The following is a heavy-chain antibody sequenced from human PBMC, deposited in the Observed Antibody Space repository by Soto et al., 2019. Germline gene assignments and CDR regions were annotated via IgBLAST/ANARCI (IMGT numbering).Heavy chain of an antibody. J-gene: IGHJ6*02. Sequence: GGSLRLSCAASGFTFDDYTMHWVRQAPGKGLEWVSLISWDGGSTYYADSVKGRFTISRDNSKNSLYLQMNSLRTEDTALYYCAKDGVNRPLLWFGELLPTFMDVWGQGTTVTVSS. CDR2: ISWDGGST. V-gene: IGHV3-43*01. CDR3: AKDGVNRPLLWFGELLPTFMDV. D-gene: IGHD3-10*01. CDR1: GFTFDDYT.